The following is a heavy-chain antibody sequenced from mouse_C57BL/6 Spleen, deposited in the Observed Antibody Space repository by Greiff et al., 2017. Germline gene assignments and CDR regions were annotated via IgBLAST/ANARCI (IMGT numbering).Heavy chain of an antibody. V-gene: IGHV5-9-1*02. CDR2: ISSGGDYI. CDR1: GFTFSSYA. J-gene: IGHJ4*01. CDR3: TREGYSNGGYYYAMDY. D-gene: IGHD2-5*01. Sequence: EVQLVESGEGLVKPGGSLKLSCAASGFTFSSYAMSWVRQTPEKRLEWVAYISSGGDYIYYADTVKGRFTISRDNARNTLYLQMSSLKSEDTAMYYCTREGYSNGGYYYAMDYWGQGTSVTVSS.